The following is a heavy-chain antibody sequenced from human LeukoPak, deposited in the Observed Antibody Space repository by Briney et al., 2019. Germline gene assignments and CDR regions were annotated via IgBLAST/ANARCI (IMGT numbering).Heavy chain of an antibody. D-gene: IGHD6-19*01. CDR1: GYSISSGYY. Sequence: SETLSLTCGVPGYSISSGYYWGWIRQPPGKGLEWIGSIFHTGNTYYNPSLKSRVTMSVDTSKNQSSLKLSSVTAADTAVYYCARDGGVAVSGPPGYWGQGTLVTVSS. CDR3: ARDGGVAVSGPPGY. V-gene: IGHV4-38-2*02. CDR2: IFHTGNT. J-gene: IGHJ4*02.